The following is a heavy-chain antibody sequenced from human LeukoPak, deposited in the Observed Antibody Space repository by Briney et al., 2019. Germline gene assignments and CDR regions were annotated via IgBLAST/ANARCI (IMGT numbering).Heavy chain of an antibody. CDR2: IYHSGST. Sequence: SETLSLTCTVSGYSISSGYYWGWIRQPPGKGLEWIGSIYHSGSTYYNPSLKSRVTISVDTSKNQFSLKLSSVTAADTAVYYCARQDYDSGGYYSLNYFDYWGQGTLVTVSS. V-gene: IGHV4-38-2*02. CDR3: ARQDYDSGGYYSLNYFDY. J-gene: IGHJ4*02. CDR1: GYSISSGYY. D-gene: IGHD3-22*01.